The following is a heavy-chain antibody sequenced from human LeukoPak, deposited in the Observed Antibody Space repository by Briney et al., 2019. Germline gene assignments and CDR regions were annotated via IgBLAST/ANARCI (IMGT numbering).Heavy chain of an antibody. V-gene: IGHV3-11*01. D-gene: IGHD2-15*01. J-gene: IGHJ6*02. CDR1: GFTFSDYY. Sequence: GGSLRLSCAASGFTFSDYYMSWIRQAPGKGLEWVSYISSSGSTIYYADSVKGRFTISRDNAKNSLYLQMNSLRAEDTAVYYCARDTCSGGSCYGYYYYGMDVWGQGTTVTVSS. CDR2: ISSSGSTI. CDR3: ARDTCSGGSCYGYYYYGMDV.